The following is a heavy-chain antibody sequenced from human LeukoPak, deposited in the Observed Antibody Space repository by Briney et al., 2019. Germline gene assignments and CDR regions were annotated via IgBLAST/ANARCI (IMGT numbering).Heavy chain of an antibody. D-gene: IGHD3-16*01. CDR2: IYYSGST. CDR1: GGSISSSSYY. V-gene: IGHV4-39*07. J-gene: IGHJ4*02. CDR3: ARDGGAPFDY. Sequence: SETLSLTCTVSGGSISSSSYYWGWIRQPPGKGLEWIGSIYYSGSTYYNPSLKSRVTISVDTSKNQFSLKLSSVTAADTAVYYCARDGGAPFDYWGQGTLVTVSS.